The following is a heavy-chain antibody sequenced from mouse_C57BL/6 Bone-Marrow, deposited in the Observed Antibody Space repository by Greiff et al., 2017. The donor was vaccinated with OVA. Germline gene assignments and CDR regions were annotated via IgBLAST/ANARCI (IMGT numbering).Heavy chain of an antibody. CDR3: ARHVYYYGSSPYWYFDV. J-gene: IGHJ1*03. CDR1: GFTFSSYG. CDR2: ISSGGSYT. D-gene: IGHD1-1*01. Sequence: VQLQQSGGDLVKPGGSLKLSCAASGFTFSSYGMSWVRQTPDKRLEWVATISSGGSYTYYPDSVKGRFTISRDNAKNTLYLQMSSLKSEDTAMYYCARHVYYYGSSPYWYFDVWGTGTTVTVSS. V-gene: IGHV5-6*01.